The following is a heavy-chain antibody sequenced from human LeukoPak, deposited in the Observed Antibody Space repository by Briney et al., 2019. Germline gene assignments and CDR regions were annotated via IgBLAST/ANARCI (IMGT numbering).Heavy chain of an antibody. J-gene: IGHJ4*02. CDR3: ARARGGTYADFDY. D-gene: IGHD1-26*01. Sequence: SETLSLTCAVSSYSISSGFYWGWIRQPPGTGLEWIGSIYYSGTTYYNPSLKSRVTISVDTSKNQFSLKLSSVTAADTAVYYCARARGGTYADFDYWGQGTLVTVSS. V-gene: IGHV4-38-2*01. CDR2: IYYSGTT. CDR1: SYSISSGFY.